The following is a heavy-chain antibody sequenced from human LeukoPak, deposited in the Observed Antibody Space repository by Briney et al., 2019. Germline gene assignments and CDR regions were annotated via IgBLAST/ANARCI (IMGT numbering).Heavy chain of an antibody. J-gene: IGHJ4*02. D-gene: IGHD1-26*01. CDR3: AKDIEWEQTSFDY. CDR2: ISSSGSPI. CDR1: GFTFSDYY. V-gene: IGHV3-11*01. Sequence: GGSLRLSCAASGFTFSDYYMSWIRQAPGKGLEWVSYISSSGSPIYYVDSVKGRFTISRDNAKNSLYLQMNSLRAEDTALYYCAKDIEWEQTSFDYWGQGTLVTVSS.